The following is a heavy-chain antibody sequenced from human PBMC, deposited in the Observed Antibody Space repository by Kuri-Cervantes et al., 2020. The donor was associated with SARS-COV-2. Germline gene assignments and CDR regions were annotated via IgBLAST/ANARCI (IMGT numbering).Heavy chain of an antibody. Sequence: GSLRLSCTVSGGSISSYYWSWIRQPPGKGLEWIGYIYYSGSTNYNPSLKSRVTISVDTSKNQFSLKLSSVTAADTAVYYCARGGSYVYPKGGVDYWGQGTLVTVSS. J-gene: IGHJ4*02. V-gene: IGHV4-59*08. CDR2: IYYSGST. D-gene: IGHD3-16*01. CDR3: ARGGSYVYPKGGVDY. CDR1: GGSISSYY.